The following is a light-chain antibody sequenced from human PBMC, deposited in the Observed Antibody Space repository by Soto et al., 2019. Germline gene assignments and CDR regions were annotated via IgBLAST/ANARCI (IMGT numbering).Light chain of an antibody. CDR2: GAS. CDR1: QSVSSNY. CDR3: QQYGSSPPT. J-gene: IGKJ1*01. Sequence: EIVLTQSPGTLSLSPGERATLSCRASQSVSSNYLAWYRRKPGQAPSLLIYGASTRATGIPGRFSGSGSGTDFTLTITRLEPEAFAVYYCQQYGSSPPTFGQGTKVEFK. V-gene: IGKV3-20*01.